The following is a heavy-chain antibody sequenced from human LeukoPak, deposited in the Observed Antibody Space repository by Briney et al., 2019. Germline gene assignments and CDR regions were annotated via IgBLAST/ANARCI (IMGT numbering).Heavy chain of an antibody. CDR2: ISGSGGST. V-gene: IGHV3-23*01. J-gene: IGHJ6*02. CDR1: GFTFSSYG. Sequence: TGGSLRLSCAASGFTFSSYGMSWVRQAPGKGLEWVSAISGSGGSTYYADSVKGRFTISRDNSKNTLYLQMNSLRAEDTAVYYCAKVSVAGPSYYYGMDVWGQGTTVTVSS. D-gene: IGHD6-19*01. CDR3: AKVSVAGPSYYYGMDV.